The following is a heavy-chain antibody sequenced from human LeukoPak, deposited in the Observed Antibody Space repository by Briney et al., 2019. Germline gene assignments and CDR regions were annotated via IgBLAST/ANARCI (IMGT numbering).Heavy chain of an antibody. CDR2: IYYSGST. CDR1: GGSVSSGSYY. Sequence: SETLSLTCTVSGGSVSSGSYYWSWIRQPPGKGLEWIGYIYYSGSTNYNPSLKSRVTISVDTSKNQFSPKLSSVTAADTAVYYCARDILYYDYVWGSYRPTGFDYWGQGTLVTVSS. J-gene: IGHJ4*02. V-gene: IGHV4-61*01. D-gene: IGHD3-16*02. CDR3: ARDILYYDYVWGSYRPTGFDY.